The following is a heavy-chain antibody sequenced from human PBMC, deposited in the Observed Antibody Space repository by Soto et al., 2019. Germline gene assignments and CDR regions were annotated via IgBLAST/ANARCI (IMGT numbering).Heavy chain of an antibody. CDR1: GDSISSSNYF. V-gene: IGHV4-39*01. CDR3: ARRYGWLYFDY. CDR2: IFYSGST. Sequence: QLQLQESGPGLVKPWETLSLTCTVSGDSISSSNYFWGWIRQPPGKGLEWIGTIFYSGSTYYNPSPKSRVTISVDTSKNQFSLRLISVTAADTALYYCARRYGWLYFDYWGQGSLVTVSS. D-gene: IGHD6-19*01. J-gene: IGHJ4*02.